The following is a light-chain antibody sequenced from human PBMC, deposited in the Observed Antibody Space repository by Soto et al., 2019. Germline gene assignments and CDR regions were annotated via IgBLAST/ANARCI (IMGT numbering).Light chain of an antibody. V-gene: IGKV3-11*01. CDR1: QSVKTF. CDR2: DAS. Sequence: EIVLTQSPSTLSLYTGERATLSCRASQSVKTFLVWYQQRPGQAPRLLIYDASHRAAGIPARFSGSGFGTDFTLTISSLEPEDAAVYYCQQRSNWPPITSAQRTRLEI. CDR3: QQRSNWPPIT. J-gene: IGKJ5*01.